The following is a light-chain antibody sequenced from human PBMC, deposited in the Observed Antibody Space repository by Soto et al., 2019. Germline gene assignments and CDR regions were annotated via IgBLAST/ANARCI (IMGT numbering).Light chain of an antibody. V-gene: IGLV1-44*01. CDR1: TSDIGTNA. CDR3: ATWHDSFYV. Sequence: QLVLTQPPSASGTPGQRVTVSCSGSTSDIGTNAVNWFQHLPGTAPRLLIYTNNQRPSGVPDRFSASRSGTSASLAISGLQSEDEATYYCATWHDSFYVFGTGTKVTVL. J-gene: IGLJ1*01. CDR2: TNN.